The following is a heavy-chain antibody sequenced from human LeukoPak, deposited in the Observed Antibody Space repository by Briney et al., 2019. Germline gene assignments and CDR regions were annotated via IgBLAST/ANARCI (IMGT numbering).Heavy chain of an antibody. CDR2: IYHSGTT. CDR1: DYSISSGYY. D-gene: IGHD4-11*01. Sequence: SETLSLTCAVSDYSISSGYYWGWIRQPPGKGLEGIGSIYHSGTTYYNPSLKSRVTISVDTSKNQFSLKLSSVTAADTAVYYCARDLRSNYEPYFDYWGQGTLVTVSS. V-gene: IGHV4-38-2*02. CDR3: ARDLRSNYEPYFDY. J-gene: IGHJ4*02.